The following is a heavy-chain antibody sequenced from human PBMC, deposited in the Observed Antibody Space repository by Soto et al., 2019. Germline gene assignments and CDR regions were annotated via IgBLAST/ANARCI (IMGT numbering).Heavy chain of an antibody. D-gene: IGHD6-13*01. CDR3: ARDRGCSWTAIDS. Sequence: GASVKVSCTASGGTFSSYAISWVRQAPGQGLEWMGGIIPIFGTANYAQKFQGRVTITADESTSTAYMELSSLRSEDTAVYYCARDRGCSWTAIDSWGQGTLVTSPQ. J-gene: IGHJ4*02. CDR1: GGTFSSYA. V-gene: IGHV1-69*13. CDR2: IIPIFGTA.